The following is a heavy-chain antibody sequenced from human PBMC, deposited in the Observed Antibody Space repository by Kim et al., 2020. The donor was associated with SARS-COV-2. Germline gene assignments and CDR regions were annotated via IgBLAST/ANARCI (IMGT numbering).Heavy chain of an antibody. CDR3: ERGWNHRED. D-gene: IGHD1-1*01. V-gene: IGHV4-34*01. CDR2: INHSGST. Sequence: SETLSLTCAVYGGSFSGYYWSWIRQPPGKGLEWIGEINHSGSTNYNPSLKSRVTISVDTSKNQFSLKLSSVTAADTAVYYCERGWNHREDWGQGTLVTVSS. J-gene: IGHJ4*02. CDR1: GGSFSGYY.